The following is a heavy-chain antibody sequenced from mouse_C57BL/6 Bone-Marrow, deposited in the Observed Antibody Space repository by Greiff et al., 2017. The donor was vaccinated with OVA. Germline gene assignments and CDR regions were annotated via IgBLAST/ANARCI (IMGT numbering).Heavy chain of an antibody. CDR3: ARQGYYGTHAMDY. V-gene: IGHV5-6*01. CDR2: ISSGGSYT. Sequence: EVMLVESGGDLVKPGGSLKLSCAASGFTFSSYGMSWVRQTPDKRLEWVATISSGGSYTYYPDSVKGRFTISRDNAKNTLYLQMSSLKSEDTAMYYCARQGYYGTHAMDYWGQGTSVTVSS. J-gene: IGHJ4*01. D-gene: IGHD1-1*01. CDR1: GFTFSSYG.